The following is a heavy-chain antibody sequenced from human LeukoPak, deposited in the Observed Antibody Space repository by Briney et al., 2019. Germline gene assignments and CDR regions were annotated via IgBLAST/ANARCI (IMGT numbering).Heavy chain of an antibody. D-gene: IGHD3-22*01. CDR1: GFTFSNYE. J-gene: IGHJ4*02. CDR3: ARVSSSGYYFDY. CDR2: ISSSGSTI. V-gene: IGHV3-48*03. Sequence: GGSLRLSCAASGFTFSNYEMNWVRQAPGKGLEWVSYISSSGSTIYYADSVKGRFTISRDNAKNSLYLQMNSLRAEDTAVYYCARVSSSGYYFDYWGQGTLVTVSS.